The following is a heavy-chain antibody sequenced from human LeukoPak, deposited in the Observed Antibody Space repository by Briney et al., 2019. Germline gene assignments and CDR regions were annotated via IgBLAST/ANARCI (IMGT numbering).Heavy chain of an antibody. CDR2: IGTGGDT. CDR3: ARERVHGDSFGWYFDL. J-gene: IGHJ2*01. CDR1: GFTLSSYD. D-gene: IGHD4-17*01. V-gene: IGHV3-13*01. Sequence: PGGSLRLSYAASGFTLSSYDMHWVRQATGKGLEWVSAIGTGGDTSYTGSVRGRFTISRENAKNSLNLQMNSLTAGDTAVYYCARERVHGDSFGWYFDLWGRGTLVTVS.